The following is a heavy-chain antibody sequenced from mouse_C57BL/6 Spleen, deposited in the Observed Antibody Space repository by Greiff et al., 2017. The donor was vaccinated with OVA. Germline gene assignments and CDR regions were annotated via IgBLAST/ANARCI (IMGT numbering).Heavy chain of an antibody. Sequence: QVQLKQSGAELVKPGASVKISCKASGYAFSSYWMNWVKQRPGKGLEWIGQIYPGDGDTNYNGKFKGKATLTADKSSSTAYMQLSSLTSEDSAVDVCARSSSGYGAMDYWGQGTSVTVSS. J-gene: IGHJ4*01. D-gene: IGHD3-2*02. CDR1: GYAFSSYW. V-gene: IGHV1-80*01. CDR2: IYPGDGDT. CDR3: ARSSSGYGAMDY.